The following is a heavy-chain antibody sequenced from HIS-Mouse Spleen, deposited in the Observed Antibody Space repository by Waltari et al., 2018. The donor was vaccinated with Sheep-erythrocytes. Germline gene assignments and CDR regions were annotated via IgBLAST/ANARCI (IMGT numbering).Heavy chain of an antibody. CDR2: ISYDGSNK. V-gene: IGHV3-30*04. CDR3: ARAEGGAPDY. CDR1: GFTFSSYA. J-gene: IGHJ4*02. Sequence: QVQLVESGGGVVQPGRSLTLPCAAAGFTFSSYAMHWVRQAPGKGLEWVAVISYDGSNKYYADSVKGRFTISRDNSKNTLYLQMNSLRAEDTAVYYCARAEGGAPDYWGQGTLVTVSS. D-gene: IGHD1-26*01.